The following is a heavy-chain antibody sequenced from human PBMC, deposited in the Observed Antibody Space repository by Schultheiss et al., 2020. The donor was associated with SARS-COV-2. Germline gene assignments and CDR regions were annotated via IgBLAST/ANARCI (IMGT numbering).Heavy chain of an antibody. J-gene: IGHJ6*02. CDR2: IYYSGST. CDR1: GGSISSSSYY. CDR3: ARDLDFVVVPAAISYGMDV. V-gene: IGHV4-39*07. Sequence: SETLSLTCTVSGGSISSSSYYWGWIRQPPGKGLEWIGYIYYSGSTYYNPSLKSRVTISVDKSKNQFSLKLSSVTAADTALYYCARDLDFVVVPAAISYGMDVWGQGTTVTVSS. D-gene: IGHD2-2*01.